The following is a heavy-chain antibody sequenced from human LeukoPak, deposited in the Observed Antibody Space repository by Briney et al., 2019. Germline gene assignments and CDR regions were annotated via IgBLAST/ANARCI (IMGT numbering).Heavy chain of an antibody. CDR1: GFPFSTFW. CDR2: IHYDGSNN. Sequence: GGSLRLSCAVSGFPFSTFWMSWVRQAPGKGLEWVAFIHYDGSNNYYADSVKGRFTISRDNSKNTLYLQMNTLRADDTAVYYCAKDHGSSDWYYFDYWGQGTLVTVSS. CDR3: AKDHGSSDWYYFDY. D-gene: IGHD6-13*01. V-gene: IGHV3-30*02. J-gene: IGHJ4*02.